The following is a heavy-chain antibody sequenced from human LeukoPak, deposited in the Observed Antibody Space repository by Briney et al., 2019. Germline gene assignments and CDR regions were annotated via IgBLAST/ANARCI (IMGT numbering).Heavy chain of an antibody. V-gene: IGHV1-2*06. CDR3: AREYCSGGFCYAYFDC. J-gene: IGHJ4*02. D-gene: IGHD2-15*01. CDR1: GYTFTAYY. Sequence: ASVKVSCKASGYTFTAYYMHWVRQAPGQGLEWMGRINPNSGDTSYAQKFQGRVTMTRDTSISTAYMELSRLRSDDTAVYYCAREYCSGGFCYAYFDCWGQGTLVTVSS. CDR2: INPNSGDT.